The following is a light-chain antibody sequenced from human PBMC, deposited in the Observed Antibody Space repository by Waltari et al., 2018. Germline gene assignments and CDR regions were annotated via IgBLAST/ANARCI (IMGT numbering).Light chain of an antibody. CDR3: SSYTSSSTRV. J-gene: IGLJ1*01. Sequence: QSALTQPASVSGSLGQSITLSCTGTNSDVGGYNHVSWYQQHPGKAPKLMIYEVSNRPSGVSNRFSGSKSGNTASLTISGLQAEDEADYYCSSYTSSSTRVFGTGTKVTVL. V-gene: IGLV2-14*01. CDR1: NSDVGGYNH. CDR2: EVS.